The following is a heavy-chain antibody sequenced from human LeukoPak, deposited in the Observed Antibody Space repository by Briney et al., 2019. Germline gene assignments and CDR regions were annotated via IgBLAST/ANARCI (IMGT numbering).Heavy chain of an antibody. CDR1: GFSFNTYG. D-gene: IGHD6-13*01. V-gene: IGHV3-30*03. CDR2: ISYDGSNK. Sequence: PGGSLRLSCAASGFSFNTYGMHWVRQGPGKGLEWVAVISYDGSNKWYADSVKGRFTISRDNSKNTLYLQMNSLRAEDTAVYYCARTIGGVAAAGTDVDAFDIWGQGTMVTVSS. J-gene: IGHJ3*02. CDR3: ARTIGGVAAAGTDVDAFDI.